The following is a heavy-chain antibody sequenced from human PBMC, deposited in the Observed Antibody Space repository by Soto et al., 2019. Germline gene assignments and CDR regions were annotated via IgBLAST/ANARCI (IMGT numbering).Heavy chain of an antibody. Sequence: EVQLVESGGGLVQPGGSLRLSCAASGFTFSSYEMNWVRQSPGNGLVWVSYISRSGSTIYYADSVKGRFTIDRDNAKNSLYLQMNSLRAEDTAIYYCASAGTPLDYWGQGTLVTVSS. D-gene: IGHD1-1*01. CDR2: ISRSGSTI. CDR1: GFTFSSYE. J-gene: IGHJ4*02. CDR3: ASAGTPLDY. V-gene: IGHV3-48*03.